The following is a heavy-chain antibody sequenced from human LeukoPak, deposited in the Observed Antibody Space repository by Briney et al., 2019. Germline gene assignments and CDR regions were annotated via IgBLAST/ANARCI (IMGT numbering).Heavy chain of an antibody. J-gene: IGHJ4*02. V-gene: IGHV4-39*07. CDR3: ARVRYYFDY. CDR1: GGSISSSSYY. Sequence: SETLSLTCTVSGGSISSSSYYWGWIRQPPGKGLEWIGSIYYSGSTYYNPSLKSRVTISVDTSKNQFSLKLSSVTAADTAVYYCARVRYYFDYWGQGTLVTVSS. CDR2: IYYSGST.